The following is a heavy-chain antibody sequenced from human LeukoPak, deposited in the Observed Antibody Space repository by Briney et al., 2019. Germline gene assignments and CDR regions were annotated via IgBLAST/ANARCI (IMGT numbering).Heavy chain of an antibody. CDR1: GGSISSGSYF. CDR2: IYTSGST. CDR3: ARDQQLSYCGGDCYPAN. Sequence: PSQTLSLTCTVSGGSISSGSYFWSWIRQPAGKGLEWIGRIYTSGSTDYNPSLQSRVTMSVDTSKNQFSLKLNSVTAADTALYYCARDQQLSYCGGDCYPANWGQGTLVTVSS. J-gene: IGHJ4*02. D-gene: IGHD2-21*02. V-gene: IGHV4-61*02.